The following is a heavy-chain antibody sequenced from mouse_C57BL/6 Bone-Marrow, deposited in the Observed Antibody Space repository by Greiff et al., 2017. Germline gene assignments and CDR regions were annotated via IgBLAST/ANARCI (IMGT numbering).Heavy chain of an antibody. CDR2: INPNNGGT. CDR3: ARPARYYGSSYYFDY. CDR1: GYTFTDYY. Sequence: EVQLQQSGPELVKPGASVKISCKASGYTFTDYYMNWVKQSHGKSLEWIGDINPNNGGTSYNQKFKGKATLAVDKSSSTAYMELRSLTSEDSAVYYCARPARYYGSSYYFDYWGQGTTLTVSS. V-gene: IGHV1-26*01. J-gene: IGHJ2*01. D-gene: IGHD1-1*01.